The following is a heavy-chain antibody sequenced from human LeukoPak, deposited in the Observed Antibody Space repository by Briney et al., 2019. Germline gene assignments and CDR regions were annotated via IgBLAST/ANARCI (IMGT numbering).Heavy chain of an antibody. D-gene: IGHD1-1*01. V-gene: IGHV4-39*07. J-gene: IGHJ5*02. CDR1: GGSISSSSYY. Sequence: SETLSLTCTVSGGSISSSSYYWGWIRQPPGKGLEWIGSIYYSGSTYYNPSLKSRVTISVDTSKNQFSLKLSSVTAADTAVYYCARGVVAGTFWFDPWGQGTLVTVSS. CDR2: IYYSGST. CDR3: ARGVVAGTFWFDP.